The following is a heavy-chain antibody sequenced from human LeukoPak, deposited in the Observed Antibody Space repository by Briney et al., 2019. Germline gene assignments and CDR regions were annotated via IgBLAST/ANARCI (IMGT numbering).Heavy chain of an antibody. Sequence: GGSLRLSCAASGFTFSSYPMHWVRQAPGKGLEYVSGISSNGDSTYYANSVKGRFNISRDNPKNTLYLQMGSLRAEDMAVYYCAREYYYEELDYWGQGTLVTVSS. CDR2: ISSNGDST. J-gene: IGHJ4*02. CDR3: AREYYYEELDY. V-gene: IGHV3-64*01. CDR1: GFTFSSYP. D-gene: IGHD3-22*01.